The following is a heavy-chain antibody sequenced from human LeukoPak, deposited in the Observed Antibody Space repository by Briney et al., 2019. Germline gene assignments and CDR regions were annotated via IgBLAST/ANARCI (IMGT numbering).Heavy chain of an antibody. D-gene: IGHD3-3*01. CDR3: ARDRGRRQPYYDFWSGYYEGYYFDY. Sequence: GGSLRLSCAASGFTFSSYWMSWVRQAPGKGLEWVANIKQDGSEKYYVDSVKGRFTISRDNAKSSLYLQMNSLRAEDTAVYYCARDRGRRQPYYDFWSGYYEGYYFDYWGQGTLVTVSS. CDR2: IKQDGSEK. J-gene: IGHJ4*02. CDR1: GFTFSSYW. V-gene: IGHV3-7*03.